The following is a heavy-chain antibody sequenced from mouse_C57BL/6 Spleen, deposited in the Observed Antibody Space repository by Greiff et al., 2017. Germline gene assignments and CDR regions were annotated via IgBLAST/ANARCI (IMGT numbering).Heavy chain of an antibody. CDR3: ARGDDYWFDY. V-gene: IGHV1-43*01. Sequence: VQLQQSGPELVQPGASVKISCKASGYSFTGYYMHWVKQSSEKSLEWIGEINPSTGGTSYNKKFKGKSTLTVDNSSSTAYMQLKSLTSEDSAVYYCARGDDYWFDYWGQGTTLTVSS. D-gene: IGHD1-1*01. CDR2: INPSTGGT. CDR1: GYSFTGYY. J-gene: IGHJ2*01.